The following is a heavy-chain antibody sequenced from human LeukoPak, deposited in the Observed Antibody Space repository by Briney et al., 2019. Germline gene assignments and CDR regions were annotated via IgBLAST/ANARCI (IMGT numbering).Heavy chain of an antibody. V-gene: IGHV3-30*04. CDR3: ARGREMATTFDY. CDR2: ISYDGKDK. D-gene: IGHD5-24*01. CDR1: EFTFSNYA. Sequence: GGSLRLSCAASEFTFSNYAMHWVRQAPGKGLEWVAFISYDGKDKYYADSVRGRFTISRDNSKNTLYLQMNSLRAEDTAVYYCARGREMATTFDYWGQGTLVTVSS. J-gene: IGHJ4*02.